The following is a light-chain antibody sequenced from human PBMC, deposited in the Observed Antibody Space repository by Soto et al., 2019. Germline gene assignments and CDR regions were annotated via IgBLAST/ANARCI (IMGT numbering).Light chain of an antibody. CDR2: GAS. J-gene: IGKJ5*01. Sequence: EIVLTHSPGTLSLSPWERATLSFRASQSVSSRLAWYQQKPGQAPRLLISGASSRATGIPDRFSGSGSATDFTLTISRLEPEDFALYYCQQYGGSPINFGQGTRLEIK. V-gene: IGKV3-20*01. CDR3: QQYGGSPIN. CDR1: QSVSSR.